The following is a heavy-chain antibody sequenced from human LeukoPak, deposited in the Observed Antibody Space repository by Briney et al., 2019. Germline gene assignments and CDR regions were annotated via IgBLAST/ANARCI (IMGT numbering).Heavy chain of an antibody. V-gene: IGHV5-51*01. CDR2: IYPGDSDT. CDR1: GYRCTIYW. D-gene: IGHD2-21*02. J-gene: IGHJ4*02. CDR3: ASRLLGSGFDY. Sequence: GESLKISCKGSGYRCTIYWNGWVRPMPGKSLQSMGFIYPGDSDTRYRPSFQGQVTISADKSVSTAYLQWSSLKASDTAMYYCASRLLGSGFDYWGQGTLVTVSS.